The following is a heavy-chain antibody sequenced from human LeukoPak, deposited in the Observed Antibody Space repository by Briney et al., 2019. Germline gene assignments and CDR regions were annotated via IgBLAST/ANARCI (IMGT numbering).Heavy chain of an antibody. V-gene: IGHV6-1*01. CDR3: ARAPAPIIAVAGSFDY. D-gene: IGHD6-19*01. CDR2: TYYRSKWYN. CDR1: GDSVSNNSDA. J-gene: IGHJ4*02. Sequence: SQTLSLTCAISGDSVSNNSDAWNWIRQSPSRGLEWLGRTYYRSKWYNDYAVSVKSRITINPDTSKNQFSLQVNSVTPEDTAVYYCARAPAPIIAVAGSFDYWGEGTLVTVSS.